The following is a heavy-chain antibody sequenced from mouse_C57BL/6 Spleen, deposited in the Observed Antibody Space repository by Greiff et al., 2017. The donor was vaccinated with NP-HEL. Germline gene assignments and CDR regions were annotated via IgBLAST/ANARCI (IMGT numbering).Heavy chain of an antibody. J-gene: IGHJ3*01. D-gene: IGHD3-1*01. CDR3: TRGELGSWFAY. V-gene: IGHV1-15*01. Sequence: QVQLQHSGAELVRPGASVTLSCKASGYTFTDYEMHWVKQTPVHGLEWIGAIDPETGGTAYNQKFKGKAILTADKSSSTAYMELRSLTSEDSAVYYCTRGELGSWFAYWGQGTLVTVSA. CDR2: IDPETGGT. CDR1: GYTFTDYE.